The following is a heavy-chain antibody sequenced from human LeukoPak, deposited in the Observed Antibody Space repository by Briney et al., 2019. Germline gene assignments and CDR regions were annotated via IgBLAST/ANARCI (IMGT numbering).Heavy chain of an antibody. CDR1: GYTFTSYG. CDR2: ISAYNGNT. D-gene: IGHD3-22*01. CDR3: ARIHFYDSSGYYGGAFDI. V-gene: IGHV1-18*01. Sequence: ASVNVSCKASGYTFTSYGISWVRQAPGQGLEWLGWISAYNGNTNYAQKLQGRVTMTTDTSTSTAYMGLRSLRSDDTAVYYCARIHFYDSSGYYGGAFDIWGQGTMVTVSS. J-gene: IGHJ3*02.